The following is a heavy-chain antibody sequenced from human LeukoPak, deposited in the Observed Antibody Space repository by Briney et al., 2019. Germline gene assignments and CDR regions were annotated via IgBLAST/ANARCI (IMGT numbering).Heavy chain of an antibody. CDR2: ISSSSSYI. CDR1: AFSFSNYN. V-gene: IGHV3-21*01. D-gene: IGHD6-13*01. J-gene: IGHJ4*02. Sequence: PGGSLRLSCAASAFSFSNYNMNWVRQAPGKGLEWVSSISSSSSYIYYADSVKGRLTISRDNAKNSLYLQMNSLRAEDTAVYYCARDTGYSSSYDYWGQGTLVTVSS. CDR3: ARDTGYSSSYDY.